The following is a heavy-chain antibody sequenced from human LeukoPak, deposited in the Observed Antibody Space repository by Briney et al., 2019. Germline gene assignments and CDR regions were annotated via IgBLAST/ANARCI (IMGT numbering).Heavy chain of an antibody. CDR2: VSSEGNVK. CDR1: GFTFSSYG. D-gene: IGHD3-16*01. CDR3: TKEGAGGGRYSFDY. Sequence: GRSLSLSCAASGFTFSSYGMHWVRQAPGKGLEWVAVVSSEGNVKYYADSVKGRFTISRDNAKNTLYVQKNSLRAEDTAVYYCTKEGAGGGRYSFDYWGQGTLVTVSS. J-gene: IGHJ4*02. V-gene: IGHV3-30*18.